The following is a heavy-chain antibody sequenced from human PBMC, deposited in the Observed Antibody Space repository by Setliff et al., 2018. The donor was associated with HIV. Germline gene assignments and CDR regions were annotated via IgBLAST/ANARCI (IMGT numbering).Heavy chain of an antibody. CDR2: TSYDGTYR. CDR3: VRGGYYYDNTVFYGH. D-gene: IGHD3-22*01. Sequence: GGSVRLSCAASGFTSSTYWMNWVRQAPGKGLKWVAITSYDGTYRHYADSVRGRFTISRDNSRDTVYLDMNSLTAEDTAVYYCVRGGYYYDNTVFYGHWGQGTLVTVSS. CDR1: GFTSSTYW. J-gene: IGHJ4*02. V-gene: IGHV3-30*03.